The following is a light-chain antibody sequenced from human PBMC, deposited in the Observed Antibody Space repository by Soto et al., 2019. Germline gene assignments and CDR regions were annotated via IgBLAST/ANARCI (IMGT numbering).Light chain of an antibody. J-gene: IGLJ2*01. CDR1: SSDVGGYNY. CDR2: DVS. CDR3: SSYTTADTHVV. Sequence: QSALTQPASVSGSPGQSITISCTGTSSDVGGYNYVSWYQQHPGKAPKLMIYDVSNRPSGVSNRFSGSKSGNTASLTISGLQXEDEADYYCSSYTTADTHVVFGGGTKLTVL. V-gene: IGLV2-14*03.